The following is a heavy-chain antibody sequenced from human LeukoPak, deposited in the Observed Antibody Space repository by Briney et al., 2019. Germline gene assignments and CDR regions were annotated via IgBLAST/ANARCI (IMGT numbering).Heavy chain of an antibody. CDR1: GFTFSSYA. J-gene: IGHJ4*02. D-gene: IGHD3-10*01. CDR2: ISYDGSNK. V-gene: IGHV3-30*04. Sequence: QSGGSLRLSCAASGFTFSSYAMHWVRQAPGKGLEWVAVISYDGSNKYYADSVKGRFTISRDNSKNTLYLQMNSLRAEDTAVYYCAKYSSGRSGRLPRSPGEDYWGQGTLVTVSS. CDR3: AKYSSGRSGRLPRSPGEDY.